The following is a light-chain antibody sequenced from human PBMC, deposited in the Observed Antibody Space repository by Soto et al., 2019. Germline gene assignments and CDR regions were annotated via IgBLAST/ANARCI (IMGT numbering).Light chain of an antibody. Sequence: DIVMTQSPDSLAVSLGESATINCKSSQSILFTSNKKNYLAWYQQKPGQPPKLLIYWASLRDSGVPDRFSGSGSGTDFTLTISSLQAEDVAVYYCKQYYSLINCGQGKRRGIK. CDR2: WAS. CDR3: KQYYSLIN. CDR1: QSILFTSNKKNY. V-gene: IGKV4-1*01. J-gene: IGKJ5*01.